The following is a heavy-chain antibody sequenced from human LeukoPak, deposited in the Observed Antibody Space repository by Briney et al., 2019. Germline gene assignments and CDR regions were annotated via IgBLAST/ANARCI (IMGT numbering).Heavy chain of an antibody. Sequence: SETLSLTCAVYGWSFNDYYWNWVRQPPGKGLEWIGEINARGDTNYNPSLKSRVTISVDSSKNQFSLTLTSMIAADTAIYYCAIGQVPAARGYNWFDPWGQGTLVTVSS. J-gene: IGHJ5*02. CDR2: INARGDT. V-gene: IGHV4-34*01. CDR1: GWSFNDYY. D-gene: IGHD2-2*01. CDR3: AIGQVPAARGYNWFDP.